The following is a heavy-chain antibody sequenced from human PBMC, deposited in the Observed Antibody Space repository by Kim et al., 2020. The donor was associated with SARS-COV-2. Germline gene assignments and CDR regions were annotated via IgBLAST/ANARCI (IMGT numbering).Heavy chain of an antibody. Sequence: ASVKVSCKASGYTFTSYAMHWVRQAPGQRLEWMGWINAGNGNTKYSQKFQGRVTITRDTSASTAYMELSSLRSEDTAVYYCARVTVGPKVFDYWGQGTLVTVSS. CDR2: INAGNGNT. J-gene: IGHJ4*02. V-gene: IGHV1-3*01. CDR1: GYTFTSYA. CDR3: ARVTVGPKVFDY. D-gene: IGHD4-17*01.